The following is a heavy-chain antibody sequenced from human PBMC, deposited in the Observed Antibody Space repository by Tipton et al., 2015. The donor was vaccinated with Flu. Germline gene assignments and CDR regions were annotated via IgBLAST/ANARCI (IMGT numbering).Heavy chain of an antibody. Sequence: TLSLTCSVSGDSIGSAYFWGWIRQSPGQGLEWIGNVHRSGTTYYNPSLKSRLTISVDTSKNQFSLRLSSVTAADTAVYYCARHTGDSVRGVIDYWGQGTLVTVSS. CDR2: VHRSGTT. CDR1: GDSIGSAYF. J-gene: IGHJ4*02. V-gene: IGHV4-38-2*01. CDR3: ARHTGDSVRGVIDY. D-gene: IGHD3-10*02.